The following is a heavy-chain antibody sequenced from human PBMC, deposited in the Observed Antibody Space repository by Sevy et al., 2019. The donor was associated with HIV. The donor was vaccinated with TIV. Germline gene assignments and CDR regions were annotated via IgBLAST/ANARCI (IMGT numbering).Heavy chain of an antibody. Sequence: SETLSLTCTVSGGSISSYYWSWIRQPPGKGLEWIGYIYYSGSTNYNPSLKSRVTISVDTSKNQFSLKLSSVTAADTAVYYCATYYHGSGSYSYFDYWGQGTLVTVSS. CDR3: ATYYHGSGSYSYFDY. V-gene: IGHV4-59*01. J-gene: IGHJ4*02. D-gene: IGHD3-10*01. CDR1: GGSISSYY. CDR2: IYYSGST.